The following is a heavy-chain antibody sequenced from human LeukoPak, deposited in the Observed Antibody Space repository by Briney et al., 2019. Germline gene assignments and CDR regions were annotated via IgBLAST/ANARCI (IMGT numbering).Heavy chain of an antibody. CDR1: GGSISSYY. Sequence: SETLSLTCTVSGGSISSYYWSWIRQPPGKGLEWIGYIYYSGSTNYNPSLKSRVTISVDTSKNQFSLKLSSVTAADTAVYYCARDITYYYDSGSYYGNFDYWGQGTLVTVSS. J-gene: IGHJ4*02. V-gene: IGHV4-59*01. D-gene: IGHD3-10*01. CDR3: ARDITYYYDSGSYYGNFDY. CDR2: IYYSGST.